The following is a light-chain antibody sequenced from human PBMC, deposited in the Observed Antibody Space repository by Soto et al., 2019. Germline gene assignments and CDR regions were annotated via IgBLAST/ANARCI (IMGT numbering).Light chain of an antibody. CDR2: YAS. J-gene: IGKJ2*01. CDR3: QQYTNWPPVT. V-gene: IGKV3-15*01. CDR1: QFISTN. Sequence: EIVMTQSPAALAVSPGEICTLFCRASQFISTNLAWYQQRPGQAPRLLIYYASTRATGIPARFSGSGSGTEFSLTISSLQSEDFAVYYCQQYTNWPPVTFGQGTKVDIK.